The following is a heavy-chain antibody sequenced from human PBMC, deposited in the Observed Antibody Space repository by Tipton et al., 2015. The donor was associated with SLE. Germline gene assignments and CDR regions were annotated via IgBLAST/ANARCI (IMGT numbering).Heavy chain of an antibody. J-gene: IGHJ4*02. CDR2: IYSAGNP. V-gene: IGHV3-53*01. CDR1: GFTVSSHY. D-gene: IGHD6-13*01. CDR3: AKVEDYIAAAGSFDY. Sequence: SLRLSCAASGFTVSSHYMSWVRQAPGKGLEWVSVIYSAGNPYYADSVKGRFTISRDNSKNTLYLQMNSLRAEDTAVYYCAKVEDYIAAAGSFDYWGQGTLVTVSS.